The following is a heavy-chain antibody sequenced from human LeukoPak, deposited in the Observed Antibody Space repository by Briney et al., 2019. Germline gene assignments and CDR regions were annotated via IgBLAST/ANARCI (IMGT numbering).Heavy chain of an antibody. Sequence: GGSPRLSCAASGFTFSNYGMHWVRQAPGKGLEWLAVVWYDDAVKNYADSVMGRFTISRDNAKKSLYLHMNSLIAEDMAVYYCARAERYYYDSSGPFWGQGTLVTVSS. D-gene: IGHD3-22*01. CDR3: ARAERYYYDSSGPF. CDR1: GFTFSNYG. J-gene: IGHJ4*02. CDR2: VWYDDAVK. V-gene: IGHV3-33*01.